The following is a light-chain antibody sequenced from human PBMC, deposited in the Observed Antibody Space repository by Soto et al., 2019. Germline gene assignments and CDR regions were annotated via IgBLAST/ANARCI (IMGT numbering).Light chain of an antibody. J-gene: IGKJ1*01. CDR1: QSVRSN. CDR2: GAS. CDR3: LQYNNWVPT. V-gene: IGKV3-15*01. Sequence: EIVMTQSPATLSVSPGERATLSCRASQSVRSNLAWYQQKPGQAPRLLIYGASTRATGIPARFSGSGSGTDFTFTISSLQSEDFAVYYCLQYNNWVPTFGQGTRVEI.